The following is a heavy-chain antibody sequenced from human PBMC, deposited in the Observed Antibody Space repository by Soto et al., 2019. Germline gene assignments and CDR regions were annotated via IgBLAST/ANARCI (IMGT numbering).Heavy chain of an antibody. D-gene: IGHD2-15*01. J-gene: IGHJ5*02. V-gene: IGHV4-30-4*01. CDR3: ARDKAVVMYRWFDP. CDR2: IYYSGST. Sequence: QVQLQESGPGLVKPSQTLSLTCTVSGGSISSGDSSWSGSGNPPGRAWEWIGYIYYSGSTYYNPSLKSRVTISVDTSKNQFSLKLSSVTAADTAVYYCARDKAVVMYRWFDPWGQGTLVTVSS. CDR1: GGSISSGDSS.